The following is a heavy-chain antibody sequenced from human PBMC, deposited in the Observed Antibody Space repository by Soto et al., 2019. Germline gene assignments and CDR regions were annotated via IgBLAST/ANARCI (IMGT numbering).Heavy chain of an antibody. CDR3: AKTDGYEVEY. Sequence: GESLKISCKGSGYSFTSYWIGWVRQMPGKGLEWMGIIYPGDSDTRYSPSIQGQVTISADKSSTTVYLQWNTLKASDTAMYYCAKTDGYEVEYWGQGTQVTVSS. V-gene: IGHV5-51*01. D-gene: IGHD5-18*01. CDR2: IYPGDSDT. J-gene: IGHJ4*02. CDR1: GYSFTSYW.